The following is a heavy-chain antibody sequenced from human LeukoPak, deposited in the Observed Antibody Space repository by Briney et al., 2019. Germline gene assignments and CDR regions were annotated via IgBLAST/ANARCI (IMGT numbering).Heavy chain of an antibody. Sequence: ASVKVSCKASGYTFTGYYIFWVRQAPGQGLQWMGWINPNSGATNYAQKFQGRVTMTRDTSISTAYMELSRLKSDDTAVYYCARDHDSSGYHDAFDIWGQGTMVTVSS. D-gene: IGHD3-22*01. CDR1: GYTFTGYY. V-gene: IGHV1-2*02. J-gene: IGHJ3*02. CDR2: INPNSGAT. CDR3: ARDHDSSGYHDAFDI.